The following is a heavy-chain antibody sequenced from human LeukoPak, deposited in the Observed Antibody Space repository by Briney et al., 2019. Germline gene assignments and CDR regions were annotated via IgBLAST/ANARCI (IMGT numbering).Heavy chain of an antibody. Sequence: PSETLSLTCAVYGGSFSGYYWSWIRQPPGEGLEWIGEINHSGSTNYNPSLKSRVTISVDTSKNQFSLKLSSVTAADTAVYYCARRPYYYDSSGYHGDDYWGQGTLVTVSS. J-gene: IGHJ4*02. CDR1: GGSFSGYY. V-gene: IGHV4-34*01. CDR3: ARRPYYYDSSGYHGDDY. D-gene: IGHD3-22*01. CDR2: INHSGST.